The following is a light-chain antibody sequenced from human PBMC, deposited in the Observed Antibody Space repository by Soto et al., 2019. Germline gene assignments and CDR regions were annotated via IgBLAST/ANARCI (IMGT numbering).Light chain of an antibody. Sequence: QSVLTQPASVSGSPGRSITISCTGSSSDVGGYNYVSWYQQHPGKAPKLMIYEVSKRPSGVSNRFSGSKSGNTASLTISGLQAEDESDYYCSSYTSSNTVVFGGGTKLTVL. CDR3: SSYTSSNTVV. CDR1: SSDVGGYNY. V-gene: IGLV2-14*01. CDR2: EVS. J-gene: IGLJ2*01.